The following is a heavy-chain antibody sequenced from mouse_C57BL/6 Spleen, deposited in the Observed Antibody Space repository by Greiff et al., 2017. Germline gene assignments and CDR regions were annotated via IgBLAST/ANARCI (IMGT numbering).Heavy chain of an antibody. CDR2: IDPSDSYP. Sequence: QVQLQQPGAELVMPGASVKLSCKASGYTFTSYWMHWVKQRPGQGLEWIGEIDPSDSYPNYNQKFKGKSTLTVDQSSSTAYMQLSSLTSEDSAVYYCAREVSYGYFDVWGTGTTVTVSS. CDR1: GYTFTSYW. J-gene: IGHJ1*03. D-gene: IGHD2-2*01. CDR3: AREVSYGYFDV. V-gene: IGHV1-69*01.